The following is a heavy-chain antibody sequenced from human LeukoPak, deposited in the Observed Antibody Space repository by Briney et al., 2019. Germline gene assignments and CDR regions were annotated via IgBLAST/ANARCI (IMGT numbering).Heavy chain of an antibody. J-gene: IGHJ4*02. D-gene: IGHD6-13*01. CDR1: GFSFSTYS. CDR3: VSMRGYRSSWYPFDY. Sequence: GGSLRLSCAASGFSFSTYSMNWVRHAPGKGLEWVSSIVSSPSTYIYYADSVKGRFTISRDNAKNSLYLQMNSLRAEETAVYYCVSMRGYRSSWYPFDYWGQGTLVTVSS. CDR2: IVSSPSTYI. V-gene: IGHV3-21*01.